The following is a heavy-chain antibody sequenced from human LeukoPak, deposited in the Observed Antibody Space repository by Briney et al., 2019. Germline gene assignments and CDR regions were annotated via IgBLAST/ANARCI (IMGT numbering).Heavy chain of an antibody. CDR3: ARDRFTTVVTFWFDP. V-gene: IGHV3-7*01. Sequence: GGSLRLSCAASGFTFSSYWMNWARQAPGKGLEWVASINHNGNVNYYVDSVKGRFTISRDNSKNTLYLQMNSLRAEDTAVYYCARDRFTTVVTFWFDPWGQGTLVTVSS. CDR2: INHNGNVN. J-gene: IGHJ5*02. D-gene: IGHD4-23*01. CDR1: GFTFSSYW.